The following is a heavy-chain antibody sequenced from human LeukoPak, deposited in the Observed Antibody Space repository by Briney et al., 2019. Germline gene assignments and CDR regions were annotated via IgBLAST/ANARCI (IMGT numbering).Heavy chain of an antibody. J-gene: IGHJ6*02. V-gene: IGHV4-61*08. D-gene: IGHD6-13*01. CDR2: IYYSGST. CDR3: ARVLYSSSWLPGYYYGMDV. Sequence: SETLSLTCAVSGGSISSGGYSWSWIRQPPGKGLEWIGYIYYSGSTNYNPSLKSRVTISVDTSKNQFSLKLSSVTAADTAVYYCARVLYSSSWLPGYYYGMDVWGQGTTVTVSS. CDR1: GGSISSGGYS.